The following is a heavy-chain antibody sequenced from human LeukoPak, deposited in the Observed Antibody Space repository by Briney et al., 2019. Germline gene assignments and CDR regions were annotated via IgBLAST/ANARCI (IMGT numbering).Heavy chain of an antibody. Sequence: GGSLRLSCAASGFTVITNDMTWVRQAPGKGLEWVSVLYSDGNKKYADSVQGRFTISRDNSKNTLYLEMNSLSPDDTAVYYCARGVEPLAANALAYWGQGTLVTVSS. CDR3: ARGVEPLAANALAY. CDR2: LYSDGNK. D-gene: IGHD1-14*01. V-gene: IGHV3-53*01. J-gene: IGHJ4*02. CDR1: GFTVITND.